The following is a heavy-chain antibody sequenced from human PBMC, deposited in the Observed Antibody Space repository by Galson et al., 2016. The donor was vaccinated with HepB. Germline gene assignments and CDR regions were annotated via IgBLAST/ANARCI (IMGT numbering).Heavy chain of an antibody. Sequence: SLRLSCAASGFTFSTYSMNWVRQVPGKGLEWVSSISSSSSYIYYGDSLKVRFTISRDNAKNSLYLQMNSLRAEDTAVYYCARDRGIQLWSRDGFDYWGQGTLVTVSS. CDR1: GFTFSTYS. D-gene: IGHD5-18*01. CDR3: ARDRGIQLWSRDGFDY. J-gene: IGHJ4*02. V-gene: IGHV3-21*01. CDR2: ISSSSSYI.